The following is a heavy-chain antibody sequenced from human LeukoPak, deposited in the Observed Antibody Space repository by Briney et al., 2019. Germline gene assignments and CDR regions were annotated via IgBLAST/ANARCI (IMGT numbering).Heavy chain of an antibody. Sequence: SETLSLTCTVSGGSISSYYWSWIRQPPGKGLEWIGSVYDSGSTYYNPSLKSRLTISVDTSKNQFSLKLSSVTAADTAVYYCARLGPSGNYDILTGYYRYNWFDPWGQGTLVTVSS. CDR2: VYDSGST. V-gene: IGHV4-59*05. CDR3: ARLGPSGNYDILTGYYRYNWFDP. D-gene: IGHD3-9*01. CDR1: GGSISSYY. J-gene: IGHJ5*02.